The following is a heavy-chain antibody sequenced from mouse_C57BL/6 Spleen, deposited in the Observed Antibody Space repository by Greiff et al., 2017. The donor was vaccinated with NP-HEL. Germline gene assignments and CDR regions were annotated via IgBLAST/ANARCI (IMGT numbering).Heavy chain of an antibody. CDR1: GFTFSDYY. J-gene: IGHJ1*03. CDR3: ARDRGLYDYDNYFDV. CDR2: INYDGSST. V-gene: IGHV5-16*01. D-gene: IGHD2-4*01. Sequence: DVQLVESEGGLVQPGSSMKLSCTASGFTFSDYYMAWVRQVPEKGLEWVANINYDGSSTYYLDSLKSRFIISRDNAKNILYLQMSSLKSEDTATYYCARDRGLYDYDNYFDVWGTGTTVTVSS.